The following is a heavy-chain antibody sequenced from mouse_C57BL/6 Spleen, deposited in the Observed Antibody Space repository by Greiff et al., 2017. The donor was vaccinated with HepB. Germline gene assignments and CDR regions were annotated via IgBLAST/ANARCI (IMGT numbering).Heavy chain of an antibody. CDR2: IYPGGGYT. D-gene: IGHD2-4*01. J-gene: IGHJ2*01. V-gene: IGHV1-63*01. CDR3: ARNPGHDYDEGVYFDY. Sequence: QVQLQQSGAELVRPGTSVKMSCKASGYTFTNYWIGWAKQRPGHGLEWIGDIYPGGGYTNYNEKFKGKATLTADKSSSTAYMQFSSLTSEDSAIYYGARNPGHDYDEGVYFDYWGQGTTLTVSS. CDR1: GYTFTNYW.